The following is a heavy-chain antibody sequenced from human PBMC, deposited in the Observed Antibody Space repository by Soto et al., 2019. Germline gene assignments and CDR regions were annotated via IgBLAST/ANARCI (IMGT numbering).Heavy chain of an antibody. CDR1: GFIFGDYS. V-gene: IGHV3-21*01. CDR3: ARVQKLYGNSVYYYGMDV. Sequence: GGSLRLSCEASGFIFGDYSMNWVRQAPGKGLEWVSSISSRSNFIYYADSLRGRVTISRDNTQNSLHLQMNSLRVEDTAIYYCARVQKLYGNSVYYYGMDVWGQGTTVTVSS. J-gene: IGHJ6*02. D-gene: IGHD2-8*01. CDR2: ISSRSNFI.